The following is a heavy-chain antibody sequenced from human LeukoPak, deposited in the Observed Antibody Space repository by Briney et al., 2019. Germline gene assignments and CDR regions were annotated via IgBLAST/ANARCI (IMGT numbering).Heavy chain of an antibody. CDR3: ARGLKTAYNYFDY. J-gene: IGHJ4*02. V-gene: IGHV3-48*04. CDR1: GFTFSDNG. Sequence: GGSLRLSCAASGFTFSDNGMNWVRQAPEKGLEWISYIGSSGNTIFYADSVRGRFTISRDNAKNSLFLQMNSLRVEDTAVYYCARGLKTAYNYFDYWGQGTLVTVSS. CDR2: IGSSGNTI. D-gene: IGHD5-24*01.